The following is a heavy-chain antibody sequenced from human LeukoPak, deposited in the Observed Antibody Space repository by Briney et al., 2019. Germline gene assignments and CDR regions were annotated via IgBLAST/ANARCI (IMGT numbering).Heavy chain of an antibody. D-gene: IGHD3-10*01. CDR2: INPNSGGT. J-gene: IGHJ4*02. V-gene: IGHV1-2*02. Sequence: ASVKVSCKASGYTFTGYYMHGVRQAPGQGLEWMGWINPNSGGTNYAQKFQGRVTMTRDTSISTAYMELSRLRSDDTAVYYCARSITMVRGGNSDYWGQGTLVTVSS. CDR1: GYTFTGYY. CDR3: ARSITMVRGGNSDY.